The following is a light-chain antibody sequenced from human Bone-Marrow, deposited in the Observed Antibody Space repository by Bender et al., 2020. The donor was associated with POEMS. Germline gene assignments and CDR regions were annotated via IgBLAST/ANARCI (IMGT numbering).Light chain of an antibody. Sequence: QSALTQPRSVSGSPGQSITISCTGTSSDVGGYNYVSWFQQHPGKAPKLMIYDVSDRPSGVSNRFSGSKSGNTASLTISGLQAEDEADYYCASYARSSTLYVFGTATKVSVL. CDR1: SSDVGGYNY. CDR2: DVS. J-gene: IGLJ1*01. V-gene: IGLV2-14*01. CDR3: ASYARSSTLYV.